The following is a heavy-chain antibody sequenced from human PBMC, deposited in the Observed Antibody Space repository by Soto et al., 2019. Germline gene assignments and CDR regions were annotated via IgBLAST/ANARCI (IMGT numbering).Heavy chain of an antibody. CDR3: AHIPNYYQYDWFDP. Sequence: QITLKESGPTLVKPTQTLTLTCTFSGFSLTTRGVGVVWIRQPPGKALECLALIYWDDDKRYSPSLQSRLSITKDTSKNQVVLTMTNLDPVDTATYYCAHIPNYYQYDWFDPWGQGTLVSVSS. CDR2: IYWDDDK. D-gene: IGHD3-16*01. V-gene: IGHV2-5*02. CDR1: GFSLTTRGVG. J-gene: IGHJ5*02.